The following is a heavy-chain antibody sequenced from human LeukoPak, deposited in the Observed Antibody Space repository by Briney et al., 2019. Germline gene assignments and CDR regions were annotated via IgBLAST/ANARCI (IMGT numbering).Heavy chain of an antibody. V-gene: IGHV3-7*01. J-gene: IGHJ4*02. CDR3: ARVGVEMATYYY. Sequence: GGSLRLSCAASGFTFSSYWMSWVRQAPGKGLEGVANIKQGGSEKYYVDSVKGRFTISRDNAKNSLYLQMNSLRAEDTAVYYCARVGVEMATYYYWGQGTLVTVSS. CDR1: GFTFSSYW. D-gene: IGHD5-24*01. CDR2: IKQGGSEK.